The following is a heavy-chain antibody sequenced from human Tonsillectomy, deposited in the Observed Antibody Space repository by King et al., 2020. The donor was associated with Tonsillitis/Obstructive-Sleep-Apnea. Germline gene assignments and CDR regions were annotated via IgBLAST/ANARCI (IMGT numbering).Heavy chain of an antibody. Sequence: VQLQESGPGLVKPSETLSLTCTVSGGSISSYYWSWIRQPPGKGLEWIGYIYYSGSTNYNPSLKSRVTISVDTSKNQFSLKPSSVTAADTAVYYCAIGMVATFSIDYWGQGTLVTVSS. CDR1: GGSISSYY. D-gene: IGHD5-12*01. V-gene: IGHV4-59*01. CDR2: IYYSGST. J-gene: IGHJ4*02. CDR3: AIGMVATFSIDY.